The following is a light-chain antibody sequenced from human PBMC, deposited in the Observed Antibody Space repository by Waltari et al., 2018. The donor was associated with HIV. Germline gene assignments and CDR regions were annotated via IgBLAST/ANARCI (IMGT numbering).Light chain of an antibody. J-gene: IGLJ2*01. CDR3: CSYTGTGVV. CDR2: ELT. Sequence: QSALTQPASVSGSPGQSITISCTGTSSDVGAYNLVSWYQQHPRKAPKLMIFELTKRPSGISDRFSGSRAGNTASLTISVLQAEDEGDYYCCSYTGTGVVFGGGTKLTVL. V-gene: IGLV2-23*02. CDR1: SSDVGAYNL.